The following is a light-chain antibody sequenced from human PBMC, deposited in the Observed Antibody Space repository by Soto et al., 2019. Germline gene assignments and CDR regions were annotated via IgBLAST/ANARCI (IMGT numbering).Light chain of an antibody. CDR3: QQLNSYPLT. CDR1: QGISSY. Sequence: DIQFTPSPSFLSASVGDRVTITCRASQGISSYLAWYQQKPEKAPKLLIYAASTLQSGVPSRFSGSGSGTEFTLTISSLQPEDFATYYCQQLNSYPLTFGGGTKVDMK. J-gene: IGKJ4*01. V-gene: IGKV1-9*01. CDR2: AAS.